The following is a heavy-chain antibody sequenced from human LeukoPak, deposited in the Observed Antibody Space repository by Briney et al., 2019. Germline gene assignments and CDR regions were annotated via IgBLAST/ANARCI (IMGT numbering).Heavy chain of an antibody. V-gene: IGHV6-1*01. Sequence: SQTLSLTCAISGDSVSSNCGTWNWIRQSPSRGLEWLGRTYYRSKWYNDYAVSVKSRITINPDTSKNHFSLQLNSVTPDDTAVYYCARGKSKRLDVWGQGTTVTVSS. J-gene: IGHJ6*02. CDR2: TYYRSKWYN. CDR1: GDSVSSNCGT. CDR3: ARGKSKRLDV. D-gene: IGHD5/OR15-5a*01.